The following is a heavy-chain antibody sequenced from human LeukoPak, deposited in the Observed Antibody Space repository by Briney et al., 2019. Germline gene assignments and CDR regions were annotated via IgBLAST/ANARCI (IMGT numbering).Heavy chain of an antibody. Sequence: GGSLRLSCAASGFTFSNYGMHWGRQAPGKGLEWVALIWYDASNKYYADSVKGRFTISRDNSKNTLYLHMNSPRDDDTAVYYCVRGVGVSRFNYLDPWGQGTLVIVSS. J-gene: IGHJ5*02. CDR1: GFTFSNYG. CDR3: VRGVGVSRFNYLDP. CDR2: IWYDASNK. V-gene: IGHV3-33*01. D-gene: IGHD1-7*01.